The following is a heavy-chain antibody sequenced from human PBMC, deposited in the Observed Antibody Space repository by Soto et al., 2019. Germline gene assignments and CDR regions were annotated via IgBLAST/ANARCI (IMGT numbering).Heavy chain of an antibody. J-gene: IGHJ5*02. V-gene: IGHV3-21*01. Sequence: GGSLRLSCAASGFTFSSYSMNWVRQAPGKGLEWVSSISSSSSYIYYADSVKGRFTISRDNAKNSLYLQMNSLRAEDTAVYYCARGRYSGYDWGNWFDPWGQGTLVTVSS. D-gene: IGHD5-12*01. CDR1: GFTFSSYS. CDR3: ARGRYSGYDWGNWFDP. CDR2: ISSSSSYI.